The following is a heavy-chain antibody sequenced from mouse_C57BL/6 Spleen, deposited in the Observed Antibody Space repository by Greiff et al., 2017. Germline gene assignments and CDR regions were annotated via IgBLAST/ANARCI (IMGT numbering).Heavy chain of an antibody. Sequence: VQLQQSGAELARPGASVKLSCKASGYTFTSYGISWVKQRTGQGLEWIGEIYPRSGNTYYNEKFKGKATLTADKSSSTAYMELRSLTSEDSAVYFCARSPFTTVVEDAMDYWGQGTSVTVSS. J-gene: IGHJ4*01. D-gene: IGHD1-1*01. V-gene: IGHV1-81*01. CDR1: GYTFTSYG. CDR3: ARSPFTTVVEDAMDY. CDR2: IYPRSGNT.